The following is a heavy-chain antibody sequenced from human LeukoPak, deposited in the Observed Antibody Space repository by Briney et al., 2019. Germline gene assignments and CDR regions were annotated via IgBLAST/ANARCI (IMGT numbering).Heavy chain of an antibody. CDR3: ARPDYYDSSVDY. V-gene: IGHV4-39*01. CDR1: GGSISSSSYY. CDR2: IYYSGST. D-gene: IGHD3-22*01. J-gene: IGHJ4*02. Sequence: SETLSLTCTVSGGSISSSSYYWGWIRQPPGKGLEWIGSIYYSGSTYYNPSLKSRVTISVDTSKNQFSLKLSSVTAADTAVYYCARPDYYDSSVDYWGQGTLVTVSS.